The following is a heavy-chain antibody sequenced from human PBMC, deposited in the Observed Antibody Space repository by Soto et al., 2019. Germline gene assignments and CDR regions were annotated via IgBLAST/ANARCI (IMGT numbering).Heavy chain of an antibody. Sequence: PGESLKISCKGSGYSFRSYWIGWVRQMPGKGLEWMGIIYPGDSDTRYSPSFQGQVTISADKSISTAYLQWSGLKASDTAMYYRARLRGDGYTNDYYGMDVWGQGTTVTVS. V-gene: IGHV5-51*01. J-gene: IGHJ6*02. CDR1: GYSFRSYW. CDR3: ARLRGDGYTNDYYGMDV. D-gene: IGHD5-12*01. CDR2: IYPGDSDT.